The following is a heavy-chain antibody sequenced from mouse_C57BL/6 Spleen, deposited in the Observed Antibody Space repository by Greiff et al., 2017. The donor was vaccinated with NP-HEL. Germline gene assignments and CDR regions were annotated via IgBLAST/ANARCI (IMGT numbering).Heavy chain of an antibody. CDR2: IYPGDGES. CDR3: ASSGDGSAWFAY. D-gene: IGHD2-3*01. Sequence: VQLQQSGASVKISCTASGYAFSSYWMTWVKQRPGKGLEWFGQIYPGDGESNYNGKFKGKATLTADKSSSTAYMQLSSLTSEDSAVYFGASSGDGSAWFAYWGQGTLVTVSA. CDR1: GYAFSSYW. V-gene: IGHV1-80*01. J-gene: IGHJ3*01.